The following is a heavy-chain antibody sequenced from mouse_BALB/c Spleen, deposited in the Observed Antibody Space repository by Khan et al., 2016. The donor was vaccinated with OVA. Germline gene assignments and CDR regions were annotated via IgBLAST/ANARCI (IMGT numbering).Heavy chain of an antibody. Sequence: QVQLQQSGAELVKPGASVKLSCKASGFTFTSYYMYWVKQRPGQGLEWIGEFNPSNGDTNFNEKFKSKATLTVDRSSSTAYMQLTCLTSEDSAVYYCTRSGYGSFAYWGQGTLVTVSA. J-gene: IGHJ3*01. V-gene: IGHV1S81*02. D-gene: IGHD2-1*01. CDR3: TRSGYGSFAY. CDR2: FNPSNGDT. CDR1: GFTFTSYY.